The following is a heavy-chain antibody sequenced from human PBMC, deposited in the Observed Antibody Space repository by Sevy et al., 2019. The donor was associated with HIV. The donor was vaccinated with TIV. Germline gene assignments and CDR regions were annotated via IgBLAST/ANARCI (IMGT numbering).Heavy chain of an antibody. D-gene: IGHD2-2*02. Sequence: GGSVRLSCAASELPFSDSAMHWFRQAPGKGLEWVAVISYDESRKYYVDSVKGRFTISRDNCDNMLYLQMNSLRVDDTAVYYCASRVNLGMAIPRYTNCGGQGTRVTVSS. J-gene: IGHJ4*02. V-gene: IGHV3-30*03. CDR2: ISYDESRK. CDR1: ELPFSDSA. CDR3: ASRVNLGMAIPRYTNC.